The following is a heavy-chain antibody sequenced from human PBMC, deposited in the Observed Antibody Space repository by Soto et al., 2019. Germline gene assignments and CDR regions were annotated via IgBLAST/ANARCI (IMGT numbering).Heavy chain of an antibody. V-gene: IGHV6-1*01. CDR1: GDSVSSNSAA. J-gene: IGHJ5*02. Sequence: SQTLSLTCAISGDSVSSNSAAWNWIRQSPSRGLEWLGRTYYRSKWYNDYAVSVKSRITINPDTSKNQFSLQLNSVTPEDTAVYYCARGAQWLVDPTTWFDPWGQGTLVTVSS. CDR2: TYYRSKWYN. D-gene: IGHD6-19*01. CDR3: ARGAQWLVDPTTWFDP.